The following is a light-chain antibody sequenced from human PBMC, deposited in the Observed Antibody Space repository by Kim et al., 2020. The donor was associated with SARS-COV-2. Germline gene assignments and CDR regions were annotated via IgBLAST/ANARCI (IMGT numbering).Light chain of an antibody. J-gene: IGLJ2*01. V-gene: IGLV3-1*01. CDR2: EGT. CDR1: TLGDKY. Sequence: SYELTPPPSVSVSPGQTAIITCSGNTLGDKYACWYQQKPGQSPVLVIYEGTERPSGIPERFSGSKSGTTATLTITGTQATDEADYYCQAWDSRTVIFGGGTQLTVL. CDR3: QAWDSRTVI.